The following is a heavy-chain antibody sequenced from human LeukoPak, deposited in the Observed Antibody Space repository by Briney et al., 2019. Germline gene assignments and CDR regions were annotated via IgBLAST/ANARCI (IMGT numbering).Heavy chain of an antibody. V-gene: IGHV3-53*01. CDR3: ARDRRRLRGMNGDGDAFDI. D-gene: IGHD1-1*01. Sequence: PGESLRLSCAASGLSVRSNYISWVRQAPGKGLEWVSMIYSDGSIFHADSVKGRFTMSRDNSRNTLDLQMNSLRVEDTAVYFCARDRRRLRGMNGDGDAFDIWGQGTMVTVSS. J-gene: IGHJ3*02. CDR1: GLSVRSNY. CDR2: IYSDGSI.